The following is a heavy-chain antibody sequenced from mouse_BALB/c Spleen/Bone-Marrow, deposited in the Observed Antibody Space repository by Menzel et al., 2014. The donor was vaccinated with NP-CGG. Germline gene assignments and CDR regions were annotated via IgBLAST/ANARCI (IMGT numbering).Heavy chain of an antibody. J-gene: IGHJ2*01. V-gene: IGHV1-54*01. Sequence: QVQLQQSGAELVRPGTSVKVSCKASGYAFTNYLIEWVKQGPGQGLEWIGVINPGSGGTNYNEKFKGKVTLTADKSSSTAYMQLSSLTSDDSAVYFCARRELGEFDYWGQGTTLTVSS. CDR1: GYAFTNYL. CDR3: ARRELGEFDY. CDR2: INPGSGGT. D-gene: IGHD4-1*01.